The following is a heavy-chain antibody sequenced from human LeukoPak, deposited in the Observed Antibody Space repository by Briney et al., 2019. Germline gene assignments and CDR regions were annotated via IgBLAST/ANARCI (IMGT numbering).Heavy chain of an antibody. CDR2: IRSKANSYAT. J-gene: IGHJ4*02. V-gene: IGHV3-73*01. CDR1: GFTFSGSA. D-gene: IGHD2-2*03. Sequence: PGGSLRLSCAASGFTFSGSAMHWVRQASGKGLEWVGRIRSKANSYATEYAASVKGRFTISRDDSKNTAYLQMNSLKTEDTAVIYCTRHGGYCSSTSCYRYDYWGQGTLVTVSS. CDR3: TRHGGYCSSTSCYRYDY.